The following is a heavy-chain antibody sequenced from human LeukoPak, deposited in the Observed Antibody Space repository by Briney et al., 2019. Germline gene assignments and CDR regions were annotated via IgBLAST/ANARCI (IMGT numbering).Heavy chain of an antibody. J-gene: IGHJ6*02. CDR1: GYTFTSYD. CDR3: ARGQSDYDFWSGYYSYYYYGMDV. Sequence: ASMKVSCKASGYTFTSYDINWVRQATGQGLEWMGWMNPNSGNTGYAQKFQGRVTMTRNTSISTAYMELSSLRSEDTVVYYCARGQSDYDFWSGYYSYYYYGMDVWGQGTTVTVSS. D-gene: IGHD3-3*01. CDR2: MNPNSGNT. V-gene: IGHV1-8*01.